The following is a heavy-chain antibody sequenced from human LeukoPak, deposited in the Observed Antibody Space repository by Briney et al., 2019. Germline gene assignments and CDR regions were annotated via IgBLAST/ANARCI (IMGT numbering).Heavy chain of an antibody. CDR1: GFTFSSYA. CDR2: ISGSGGST. D-gene: IGHD1-14*01. CDR3: AKDPQPSDAFDI. J-gene: IGHJ3*02. Sequence: PGGSLRLSCAASGFTFSSYAMSWVRQAPGKGLEWVSAISGSGGSTYYADSVKGRFTISRDNSKNTLYLQMNSLRVEDTAVYYCAKDPQPSDAFDIWGQGTMVTVSS. V-gene: IGHV3-23*01.